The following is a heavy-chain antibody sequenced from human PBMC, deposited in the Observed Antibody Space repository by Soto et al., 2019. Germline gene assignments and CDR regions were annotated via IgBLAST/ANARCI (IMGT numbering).Heavy chain of an antibody. CDR1: GDSVSSNSAG. Sequence: QVQLQQSGPGLVKPSQTLSLTCAITGDSVSSNSAGWSWVRQSPSRGLEWLGRTYYRSKWYYEYAVSVRGRITITPDTSKNQYSLQLTSVTPEDTAVYFCARGEQYSGRIFDYWGQGTLVTVSS. CDR2: TYYRSKWYY. CDR3: ARGEQYSGRIFDY. V-gene: IGHV6-1*01. D-gene: IGHD1-26*01. J-gene: IGHJ4*01.